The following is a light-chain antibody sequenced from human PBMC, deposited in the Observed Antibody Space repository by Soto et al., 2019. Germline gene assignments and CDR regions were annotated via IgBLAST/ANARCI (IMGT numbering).Light chain of an antibody. CDR1: QDISSA. J-gene: IGKJ3*01. Sequence: AIQLTQSPSSLSASVGDRVTITCRSSQDISSALAWYQQKPGKPPKLLIFDASILEGGVPSRFSGSGSGTEFTLTLSSLQPEDFATYYCQQIHSFPHLFGPGTKVDVK. CDR2: DAS. CDR3: QQIHSFPHL. V-gene: IGKV1-13*02.